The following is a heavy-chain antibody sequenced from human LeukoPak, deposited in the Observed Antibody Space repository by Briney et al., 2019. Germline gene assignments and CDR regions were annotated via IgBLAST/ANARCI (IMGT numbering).Heavy chain of an antibody. Sequence: SETLSLTCTVSGGSISSYYWSWIRQPPGKGLEWIGEINHSGSTNYNPSLKSRVTISVDTSKNQFSLKLSSVTAADTAVYYCARANHYDILTGYFPFDIWGQGTMVTVSS. J-gene: IGHJ3*02. CDR3: ARANHYDILTGYFPFDI. V-gene: IGHV4-34*01. CDR2: INHSGST. D-gene: IGHD3-9*01. CDR1: GGSISSYY.